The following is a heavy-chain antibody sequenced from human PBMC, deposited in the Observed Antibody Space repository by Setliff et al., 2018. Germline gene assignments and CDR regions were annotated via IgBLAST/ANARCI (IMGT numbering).Heavy chain of an antibody. CDR1: GDSISAAS. V-gene: IGHV4-59*12. J-gene: IGHJ4*02. CDR2: VYYSGAA. Sequence: SETLSLTCNVSGDSISAASIMAWIRQPPGKGLEFIGYVYYSGAAKYDPSLKSRVTISVDTSKNQFSLKLSSVTAADTAMYYCARGRNVAARLLDSWGQGTLVTVSS. CDR3: ARGRNVAARLLDS. D-gene: IGHD6-6*01.